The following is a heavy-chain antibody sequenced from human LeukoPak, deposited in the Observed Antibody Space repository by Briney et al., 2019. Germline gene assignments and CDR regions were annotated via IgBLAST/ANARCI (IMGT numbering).Heavy chain of an antibody. CDR3: AREMEVTGTTYYYYYMDV. V-gene: IGHV1-18*01. Sequence: ASVKVSCKASGYTFTSYGISWGGQAPGQGLEWMGWISAYNGNTNYAQKLQGRVTMTTDTATSTAYIELRSLRSDDTAVYYCAREMEVTGTTYYYYYMDVWGKGPTVTVSS. D-gene: IGHD1-20*01. CDR1: GYTFTSYG. CDR2: ISAYNGNT. J-gene: IGHJ6*03.